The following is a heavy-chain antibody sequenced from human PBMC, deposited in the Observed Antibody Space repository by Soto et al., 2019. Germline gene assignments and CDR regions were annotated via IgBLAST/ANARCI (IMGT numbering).Heavy chain of an antibody. CDR2: ISGSGGNT. CDR3: AKVHFWSRSDEYFQH. J-gene: IGHJ1*01. V-gene: IGHV3-23*01. Sequence: EVQLLESGGGLVQPGGSLRLSCAASGFTFSSYAMSWVRQAPGKGLEWVSTISGSGGNTYYADSVKGRFTISRDNSKNMLYLQMNSLRAEDTAVYYCAKVHFWSRSDEYFQHWGQGTLVTVSA. CDR1: GFTFSSYA. D-gene: IGHD3-3*02.